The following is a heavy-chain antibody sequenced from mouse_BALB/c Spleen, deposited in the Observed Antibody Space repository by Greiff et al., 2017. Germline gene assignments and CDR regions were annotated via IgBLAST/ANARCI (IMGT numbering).Heavy chain of an antibody. V-gene: IGHV1-54*01. CDR3: ARGSNYFWFAY. J-gene: IGHJ3*01. D-gene: IGHD2-5*01. Sequence: QVQLQQSGAELVRPGTSVKVSCKASGYAFTNYLIEWVKQRPGQGLEWIGMINPGSGGTNYNEKFKGKATLTADKSSSTAYMQLSSLTSDDSAVYFCARGSNYFWFAYWGQGTLVTVSA. CDR1: GYAFTNYL. CDR2: INPGSGGT.